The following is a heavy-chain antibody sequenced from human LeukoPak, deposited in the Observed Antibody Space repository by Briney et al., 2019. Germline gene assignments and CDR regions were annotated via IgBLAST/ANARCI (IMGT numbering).Heavy chain of an antibody. Sequence: SETLSLTCTVSGGSISSYYWSWIRQPPGKGLEWIGYIYYSGSTNYNPSLKSRVTISVDTSKNQFSLKLSSMTAADTAVYYCARGSLGDPFTDDAFDIWGQGTMVTVSS. CDR1: GGSISSYY. J-gene: IGHJ3*02. CDR3: ARGSLGDPFTDDAFDI. V-gene: IGHV4-59*01. D-gene: IGHD3-16*01. CDR2: IYYSGST.